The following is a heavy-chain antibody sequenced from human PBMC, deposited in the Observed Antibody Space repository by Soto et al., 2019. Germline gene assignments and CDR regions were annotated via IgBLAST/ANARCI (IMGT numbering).Heavy chain of an antibody. Sequence: GASVKVSCKASGYTFTSYDINWVRQATGQGLEWMGWMNPNSGNTGYAQKFQGRVTMTRNTSMSTAYMELSSLRSEDTAVYYCARAGQDYGDSPIAWGQGTLVTVSS. D-gene: IGHD4-17*01. CDR1: GYTFTSYD. J-gene: IGHJ5*02. V-gene: IGHV1-8*01. CDR3: ARAGQDYGDSPIA. CDR2: MNPNSGNT.